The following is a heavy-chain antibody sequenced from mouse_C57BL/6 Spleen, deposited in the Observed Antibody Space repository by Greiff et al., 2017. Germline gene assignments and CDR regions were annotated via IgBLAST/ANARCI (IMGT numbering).Heavy chain of an antibody. V-gene: IGHV1-55*01. J-gene: IGHJ2*01. D-gene: IGHD1-1*01. CDR2: ISPGSGST. CDR1: GYTFTSYW. Sequence: QVQLKQPGAELVKPGASVKMSCKASGYTFTSYWITWVKQRPGQGLEWIGDISPGSGSTNYIEKFKSKATLTVDTSSSTAYMQLSSLTSEDSAVYYCARGDYYGSSPGFGYWGQGTTLTVSS. CDR3: ARGDYYGSSPGFGY.